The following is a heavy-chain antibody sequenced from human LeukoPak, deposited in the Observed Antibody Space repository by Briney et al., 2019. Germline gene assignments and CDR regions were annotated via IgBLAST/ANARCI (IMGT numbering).Heavy chain of an antibody. Sequence: GGSLRLSCAASGFTFSSYSMNWVRQAPGKGLEWVSYISSSSSTIYYADSVKGRFTISRDNAKNSLYLQMNSLRAEDTAVYYCARGGDSSGETIDYWGQGTLVTVSS. D-gene: IGHD3-22*01. J-gene: IGHJ4*02. CDR2: ISSSSSTI. V-gene: IGHV3-48*01. CDR1: GFTFSSYS. CDR3: ARGGDSSGETIDY.